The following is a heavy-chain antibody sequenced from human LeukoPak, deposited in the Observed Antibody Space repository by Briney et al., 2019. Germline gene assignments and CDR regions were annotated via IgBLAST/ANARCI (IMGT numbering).Heavy chain of an antibody. V-gene: IGHV3-73*01. D-gene: IGHD3-16*01. CDR2: IRSKANSYAT. J-gene: IGHJ4*02. Sequence: PGGSLRLSCAASGFTFSGSAMHWVRQASGKGLEWVGRIRSKANSYATAYAASVKGRFTISRDDSKNTAYLQMNSLKTEDTAVYYCRAASDYVWGSYGRYEFDYWGQGTLVTVSS. CDR3: RAASDYVWGSYGRYEFDY. CDR1: GFTFSGSA.